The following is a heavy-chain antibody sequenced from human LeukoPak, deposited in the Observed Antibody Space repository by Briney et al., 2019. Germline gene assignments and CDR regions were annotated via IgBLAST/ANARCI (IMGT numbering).Heavy chain of an antibody. CDR3: AKVGLLARIAADFDY. V-gene: IGHV3-23*01. J-gene: IGHJ4*02. CDR1: GFTFGSYA. CDR2: ISGIGVAT. D-gene: IGHD6-13*01. Sequence: QTGGSLRLSCAASGFTFGSYAMTWVRQAPGKGLEWVSVISGIGVATYYADSVKGRLTISRDNSKNTLYLQMNSLRAEDTAVYYCAKVGLLARIAADFDYWGQGTLVTVSS.